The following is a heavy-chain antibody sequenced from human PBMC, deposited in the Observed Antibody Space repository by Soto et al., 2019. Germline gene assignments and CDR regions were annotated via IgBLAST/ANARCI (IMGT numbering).Heavy chain of an antibody. Sequence: ASETLSLTCTVSGGSISSGYYWGWIRQPPGKGLEWIGSIYHSGSTYNNPSLKSRVTISADTSKNQFSLKLSSVTAADTAVYYCARVGGYGMDVWGQGTTVTVSS. D-gene: IGHD3-10*01. J-gene: IGHJ6*02. V-gene: IGHV4-38-2*02. CDR1: GGSISSGYY. CDR3: ARVGGYGMDV. CDR2: IYHSGST.